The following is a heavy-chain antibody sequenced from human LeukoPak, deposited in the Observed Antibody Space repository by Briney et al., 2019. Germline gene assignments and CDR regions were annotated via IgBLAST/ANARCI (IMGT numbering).Heavy chain of an antibody. CDR1: GGSISSYY. D-gene: IGHD1-7*01. CDR3: ARDAGTGTKISAFDI. J-gene: IGHJ3*02. Sequence: SETLSLTCTVSGGSISSYYWSWIRQPPGKGLEWIGYIYYSGSTNYNPSLKSRVTISVDTSKNQFSLKLSSVTAADTAVYYCARDAGTGTKISAFDIWGQGTMVTVSS. V-gene: IGHV4-59*01. CDR2: IYYSGST.